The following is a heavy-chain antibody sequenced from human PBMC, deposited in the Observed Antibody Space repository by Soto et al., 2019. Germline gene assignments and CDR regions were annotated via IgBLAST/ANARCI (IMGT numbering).Heavy chain of an antibody. CDR2: INHSGST. D-gene: IGHD1-26*01. V-gene: IGHV4-34*01. Sequence: SETLSLTCAVYGGSFSGYYWSWIRQPPGKGLEWIGEINHSGSTNYNPSLKSRVTISVDTSKNQFSLKLSSVTAADTAVYYCASPDVKWSRAFDIWGQGTMVTVSS. CDR1: GGSFSGYY. CDR3: ASPDVKWSRAFDI. J-gene: IGHJ3*02.